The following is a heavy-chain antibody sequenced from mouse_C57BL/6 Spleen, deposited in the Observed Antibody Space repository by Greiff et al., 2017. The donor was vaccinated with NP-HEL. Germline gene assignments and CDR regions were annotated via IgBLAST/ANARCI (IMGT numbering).Heavy chain of an antibody. V-gene: IGHV1-22*01. CDR2: INPNNGGT. J-gene: IGHJ4*01. Sequence: EVQLQQSGPELVKPGASVKMSCKASGYTFTDYHMHWVKQSHGKSLEWIGYINPNNGGTSYNQKFKGTATLTVNKSSSTAYMELRSLTSEDSAVYYCARSGRSLYYAMDYWGQGTSVTVAS. D-gene: IGHD3-1*01. CDR1: GYTFTDYH. CDR3: ARSGRSLYYAMDY.